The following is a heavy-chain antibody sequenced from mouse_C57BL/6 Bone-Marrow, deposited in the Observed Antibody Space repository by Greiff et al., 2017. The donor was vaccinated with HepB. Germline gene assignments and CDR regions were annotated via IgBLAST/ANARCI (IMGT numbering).Heavy chain of an antibody. D-gene: IGHD1-1*01. J-gene: IGHJ3*01. CDR2: IYPGNSDT. CDR1: GYTFTSYW. Sequence: VQLQQSGTVLARPGASVKMSCKTSGYTFTSYWMHWVKQRPGQGLEWIGAIYPGNSDTSYNQKFKGKAKLTAVTSASTAYMELSSLTNEDSAVYYGTIHYGSSYVWFAYWGQGTRVTVSA. CDR3: TIHYGSSYVWFAY. V-gene: IGHV1-5*01.